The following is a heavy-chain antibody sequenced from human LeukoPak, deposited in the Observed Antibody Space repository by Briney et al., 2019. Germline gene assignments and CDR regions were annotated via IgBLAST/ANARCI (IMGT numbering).Heavy chain of an antibody. J-gene: IGHJ4*02. V-gene: IGHV3-66*01. CDR3: ARTRLARYCGGDCPNFDY. CDR2: IYSGGST. Sequence: GGSLRLSCAASGFTVSSNYMSWVRQAPGKGLEWVSVIYSGGSTYYADSVKGRFTISRDNSKNTLYLQMNSLRAEDTAVYYCARTRLARYCGGDCPNFDYWGQGTLVTVSS. CDR1: GFTVSSNY. D-gene: IGHD2-21*02.